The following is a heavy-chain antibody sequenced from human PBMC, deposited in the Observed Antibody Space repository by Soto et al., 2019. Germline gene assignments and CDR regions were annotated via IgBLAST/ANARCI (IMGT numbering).Heavy chain of an antibody. J-gene: IGHJ5*02. V-gene: IGHV1-69*06. Sequence: SPVQMSCSPAARTYSHYPSSCVPQALGRGREWMGGIIPIFGAANYAQKFQGRVTITADKSTSTAYMELSSLRSEDTAVYYCARPDNYDSSGYYYTWGQGTLVTISS. D-gene: IGHD3-22*01. CDR2: IIPIFGAA. CDR1: ARTYSHYP. CDR3: ARPDNYDSSGYYYT.